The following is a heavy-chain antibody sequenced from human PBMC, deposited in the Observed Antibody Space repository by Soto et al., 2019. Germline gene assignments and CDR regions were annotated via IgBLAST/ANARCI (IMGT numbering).Heavy chain of an antibody. Sequence: QVQVVQSGAEVKKPGASVKVSCKASGYKLIAYGISWVRQAPGQGLEWLGWISAHDGDKYAQKFQGRVTMTTDTSTSTAYMEWRSRTSDDTAVYYCVSGRRYVDALDKRNYNGMDVGGRGTTVTVSS. J-gene: IGHJ6*02. CDR3: VSGRRYVDALDKRNYNGMDV. CDR2: ISAHDGD. V-gene: IGHV1-18*01. D-gene: IGHD2-8*01. CDR1: GYKLIAYG.